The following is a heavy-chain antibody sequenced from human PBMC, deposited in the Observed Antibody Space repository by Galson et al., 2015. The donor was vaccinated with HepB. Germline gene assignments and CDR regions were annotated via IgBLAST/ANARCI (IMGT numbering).Heavy chain of an antibody. V-gene: IGHV3-33*08. Sequence: SLRLSCAASGFTFSSYGMHWVRQAPGKGLEWVAVIWYDGSNKYYADSVKGRFTISRDNSKNTLYLQMNSLRAEDTAVYYCAREPIHYYDSGGLNYFDYWGQGTLVTVSS. CDR1: GFTFSSYG. D-gene: IGHD3-22*01. CDR2: IWYDGSNK. CDR3: AREPIHYYDSGGLNYFDY. J-gene: IGHJ4*02.